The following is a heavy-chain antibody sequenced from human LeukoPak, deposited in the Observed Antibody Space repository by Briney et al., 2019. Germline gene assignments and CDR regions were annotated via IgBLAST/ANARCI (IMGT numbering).Heavy chain of an antibody. V-gene: IGHV3-23*01. J-gene: IGHJ3*01. D-gene: IGHD4-17*01. Sequence: GGSLRLSCAASGLTFRNYALTWVRQAPGRGLEWVSSITGGGVGTSYADSVKGRFTVYRGNSKNTLYLQMNSLRAGDTAVYYCAKDPNGDYVGAFDSWGQGTLVTVSS. CDR2: ITGGGVGT. CDR3: AKDPNGDYVGAFDS. CDR1: GLTFRNYA.